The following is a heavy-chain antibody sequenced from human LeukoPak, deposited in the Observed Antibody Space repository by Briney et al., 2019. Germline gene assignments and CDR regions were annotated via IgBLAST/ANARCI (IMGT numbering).Heavy chain of an antibody. J-gene: IGHJ4*02. CDR2: ISSSGSTI. CDR3: ARQWWLPDH. D-gene: IGHD5-12*01. CDR1: GFAFSDYY. Sequence: GESLRLSCAASGFAFSDYYMSWIRQAPGKGLEWVSYISSSGSTIYYADPVKGRFIIVRDNAKNSLYLQRNSLGAEDTAVYYCARQWWLPDHWGQGTLVTVSS. V-gene: IGHV3-11*01.